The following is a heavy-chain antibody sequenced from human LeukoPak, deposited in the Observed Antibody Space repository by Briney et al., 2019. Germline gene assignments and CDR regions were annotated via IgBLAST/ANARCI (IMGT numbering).Heavy chain of an antibody. CDR3: ARDRFSPAAGTKGIMDV. D-gene: IGHD6-13*01. Sequence: ASVKVSCKASGYTFTGYYMHWVRQAPGQGLEWMGWINPNSGGTNYAQKFQGRVTMTRDTSISTAYMELCRLRSDDTAVYYCARDRFSPAAGTKGIMDVWGQGTTVTVSS. CDR2: INPNSGGT. V-gene: IGHV1-2*02. CDR1: GYTFTGYY. J-gene: IGHJ6*02.